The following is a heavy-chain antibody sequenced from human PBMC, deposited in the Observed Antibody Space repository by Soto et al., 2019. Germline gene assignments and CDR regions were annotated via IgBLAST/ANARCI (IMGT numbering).Heavy chain of an antibody. CDR1: GGSFSGYY. D-gene: IGHD3-3*01. J-gene: IGHJ6*02. CDR2: INHSGST. V-gene: IGHV4-34*01. CDR3: ARGSITIFGVVPHAMDV. Sequence: KPSETLSLTCAVYGGSFSGYYWSWIRQPPGKGLEWIGEINHSGSTNYNPSLKSRVTISVDTSKNQFSLKLSSVTAADTAVYYCARGSITIFGVVPHAMDVWGQGTTVTV.